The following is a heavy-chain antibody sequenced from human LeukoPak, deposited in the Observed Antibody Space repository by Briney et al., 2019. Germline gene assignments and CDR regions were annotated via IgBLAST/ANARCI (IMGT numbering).Heavy chain of an antibody. CDR2: IKANSGDT. CDR3: ARADSVPAGDYHYWYMDV. CDR1: GFTLIDY. J-gene: IGHJ6*03. D-gene: IGHD6-13*01. V-gene: IGHV1-2*02. Sequence: GASVKVSCKASGFTLIDYIHWVRQDPRQGLQWMGWIKANSGDTEYAQKSQGRVTMTRDTSISTVYMELSSLRSDDTAVYYCARADSVPAGDYHYWYMDVWGKGTTVTVSS.